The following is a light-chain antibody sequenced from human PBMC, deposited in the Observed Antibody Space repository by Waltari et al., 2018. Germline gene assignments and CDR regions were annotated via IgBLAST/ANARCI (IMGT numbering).Light chain of an antibody. CDR1: QTVGSSS. CDR2: RAS. V-gene: IGKV3-20*01. J-gene: IGKJ1*01. Sequence: EIVLTQSPGIASLSPGERVTLSCRASQTVGSSSLAWYQQKPGQAPRLVIYRASRRATGIPDRFSGSGSGTDFSLTISRLEPEDFAVYYCQQHGTLPATFGQGTKVEIK. CDR3: QQHGTLPAT.